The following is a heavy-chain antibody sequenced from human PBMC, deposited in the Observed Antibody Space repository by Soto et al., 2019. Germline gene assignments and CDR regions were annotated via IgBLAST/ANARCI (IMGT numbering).Heavy chain of an antibody. J-gene: IGHJ6*02. CDR2: ISSSSSYI. CDR1: GFTFSSYS. Sequence: GGSLRLSCAAPGFTFSSYSMNWVRQAPGKGLEWVSSISSSSSYIYYADSVKGRFTISRDNAKNSLYLQMNSLRAEDTAVYYCARFNLYYYYGMDVWGQGTTVTVYS. V-gene: IGHV3-21*01. CDR3: ARFNLYYYYGMDV.